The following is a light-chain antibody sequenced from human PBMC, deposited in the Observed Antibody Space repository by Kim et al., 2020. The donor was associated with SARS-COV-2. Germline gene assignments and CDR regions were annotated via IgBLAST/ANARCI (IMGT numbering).Light chain of an antibody. CDR3: QEYNNWPRLT. Sequence: EIVMTQSPATLSVPPAERATLSCRASQSVSTNLAWYQQKPGQAPRLLIYGASTRTTGIPARFSGSGSGTEFTLTISSLQSEDFAVYYCQEYNNWPRLTFGEGTKVEI. CDR1: QSVSTN. J-gene: IGKJ4*01. V-gene: IGKV3-15*01. CDR2: GAS.